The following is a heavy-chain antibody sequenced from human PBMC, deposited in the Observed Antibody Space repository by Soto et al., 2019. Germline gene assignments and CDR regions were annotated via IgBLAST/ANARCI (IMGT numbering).Heavy chain of an antibody. J-gene: IGHJ3*02. Sequence: GGSLRLSCAASGFNFANYTMNWVRQAPGKGLEWVASISRGSSYIYYADSMKGRFTISRDNAESSLHLQLDSLKAEDTAVYYCSRGRSVATMGDGFDIWGQGTMVTVSS. CDR2: ISRGSSYI. CDR1: GFNFANYT. D-gene: IGHD5-12*01. V-gene: IGHV3-21*01. CDR3: SRGRSVATMGDGFDI.